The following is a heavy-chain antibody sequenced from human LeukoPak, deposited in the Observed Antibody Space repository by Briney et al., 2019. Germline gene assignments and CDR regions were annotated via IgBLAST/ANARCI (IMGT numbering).Heavy chain of an antibody. D-gene: IGHD1-26*01. CDR1: GFTVSSNY. Sequence: GGSLRLSCTASGFTVSSNYMSWVRQAPGKGLEWVGRIKSKTDGGTTDYAAPVKGRFTISRDDSKNTLYLQMNSLKTEDTAVYYCTTNPRATSPRNYYYYGMDVWGQGTTVTVSS. CDR2: IKSKTDGGTT. CDR3: TTNPRATSPRNYYYYGMDV. J-gene: IGHJ6*02. V-gene: IGHV3-15*01.